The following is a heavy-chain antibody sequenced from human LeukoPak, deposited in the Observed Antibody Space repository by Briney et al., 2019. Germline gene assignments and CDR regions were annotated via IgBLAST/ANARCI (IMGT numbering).Heavy chain of an antibody. CDR2: ISSSGNTT. J-gene: IGHJ4*02. CDR1: GFTFSNYY. V-gene: IGHV3-11*04. D-gene: IGHD6-13*01. Sequence: GGSLRLSCAASGFTFSNYYMSWIRQAPGKGLECVSYISSSGNTTYHADSVKGRFTISRDNAKNSLYLQMSSLRAEDTAVYYCARDGGSSWYFDYWGQGTLVTVSS. CDR3: ARDGGSSWYFDY.